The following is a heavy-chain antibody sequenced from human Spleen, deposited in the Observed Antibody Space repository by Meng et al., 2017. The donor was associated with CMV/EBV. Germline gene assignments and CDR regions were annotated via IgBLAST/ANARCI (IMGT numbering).Heavy chain of an antibody. J-gene: IGHJ4*02. V-gene: IGHV1-2*02. D-gene: IGHD3-22*01. CDR1: STGSC. Sequence: STGSCMRWVRQAPGQGLEWVGWIDPDSGVTDSAQKFQGRVTLTWDTPISTAYMGLSSLRSDDTAVYYCARARGHYYDSSGYWLYLDYWGQGALVTVSS. CDR2: IDPDSGVT. CDR3: ARARGHYYDSSGYWLYLDY.